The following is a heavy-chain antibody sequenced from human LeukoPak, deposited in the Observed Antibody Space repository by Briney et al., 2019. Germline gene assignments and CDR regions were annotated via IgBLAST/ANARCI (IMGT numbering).Heavy chain of an antibody. CDR2: IYYSGST. D-gene: IGHD6-13*01. J-gene: IGHJ4*02. CDR3: ARGPYSSSWYEYYFDY. CDR1: GGSISSGGYY. V-gene: IGHV4-31*03. Sequence: SETLSLTCTVSGGSISSGGYYWSWIRQHPGKGLEWIGYIYYSGSTYYNPSLKSRVTISVDTSKNQFSLKLSSVTAADTAVYYCARGPYSSSWYEYYFDYWGQGTLVTVSS.